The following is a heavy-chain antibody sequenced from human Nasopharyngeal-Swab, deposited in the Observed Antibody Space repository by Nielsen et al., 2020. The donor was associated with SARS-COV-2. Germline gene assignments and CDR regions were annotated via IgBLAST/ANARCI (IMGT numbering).Heavy chain of an antibody. D-gene: IGHD6-13*01. Sequence: VRQAPGKGLERVPVIWPHGSIKYHADSVKGRFTISRDNSKNTLYLQMNSLRAEDTAVYYCARPLAAAGTGCDYWGQGTLVTVSS. CDR3: ARPLAAAGTGCDY. V-gene: IGHV3-30*04. CDR2: IWPHGSIK. J-gene: IGHJ4*02.